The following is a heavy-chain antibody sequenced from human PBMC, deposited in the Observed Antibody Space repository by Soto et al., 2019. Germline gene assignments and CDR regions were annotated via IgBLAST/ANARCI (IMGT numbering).Heavy chain of an antibody. CDR3: GYQGYRSNGYYFAF. Sequence: QLQLQESGPGLVKPSETLSLTCTVSGGSITSSTSYWGWIRQPPGKGLEWIANMYSGGSTYYNPSLKSRVTISVDRSKNQFSLKLSSVTAADTAEYYCGYQGYRSNGYYFAFWGQGTLVTVPA. CDR2: MYSGGST. J-gene: IGHJ4*02. CDR1: GGSITSSTSY. D-gene: IGHD4-4*01. V-gene: IGHV4-39*01.